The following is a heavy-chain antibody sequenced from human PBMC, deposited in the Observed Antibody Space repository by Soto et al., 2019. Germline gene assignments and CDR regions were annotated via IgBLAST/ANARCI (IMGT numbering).Heavy chain of an antibody. CDR2: IYKSATT. J-gene: IGHJ5*01. CDR1: GGSISSSSYY. V-gene: IGHV4-39*01. CDR3: ARGRYCLTGRCFPNWFDS. D-gene: IGHD7-27*01. Sequence: PSETLSLTCTVSGGSISSSSYYWGWIRQPPGKGLEWIGRIYKSATTYNPSFESRVAISVDTSKSQFSLNVTSVTAADTAVYFCARGRYCLTGRCFPNWFDSWGQGALVTVSS.